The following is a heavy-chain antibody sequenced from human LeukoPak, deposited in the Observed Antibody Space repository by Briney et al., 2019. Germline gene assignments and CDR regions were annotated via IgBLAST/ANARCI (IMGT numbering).Heavy chain of an antibody. CDR3: AQAGNSWQFEY. D-gene: IGHD6-13*01. V-gene: IGHV1-18*01. Sequence: ASVKVSCKASGYTFTNYGINWVRQAPGQGLEWMGWINADNGNTNYSQTLQGRVTLTTDTTTSTAYMELRSPRSDDTAVYYCAQAGNSWQFEYWGQGTLVTVSS. CDR2: INADNGNT. CDR1: GYTFTNYG. J-gene: IGHJ4*02.